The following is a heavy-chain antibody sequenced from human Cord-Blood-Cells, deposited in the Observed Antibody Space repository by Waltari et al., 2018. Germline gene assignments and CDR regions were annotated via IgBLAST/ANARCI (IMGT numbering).Heavy chain of an antibody. CDR1: GYPISSGSY. V-gene: IGHV4-38-2*01. CDR2: IYHSGST. Sequence: QVQLQESGPGLVKPSEPLSLTCAVSGYPISSGSYWGWIRQPPGKGLEWIGSIYHSGSTYYNPSLKSRVTISVDTSKNQFSLKLSSVTAADTAVYYCATQGYGDAFDIWGQGTMVTVSS. J-gene: IGHJ3*02. D-gene: IGHD5-18*01. CDR3: ATQGYGDAFDI.